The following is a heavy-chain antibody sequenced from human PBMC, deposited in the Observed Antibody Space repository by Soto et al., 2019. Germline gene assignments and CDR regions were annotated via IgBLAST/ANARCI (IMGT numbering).Heavy chain of an antibody. J-gene: IGHJ4*02. CDR1: GYTFSSYX. Sequence: QVQLVQSGAEVKKPGASVKVSCKASGYTFSSYXXNXXXXXXXQGLEWMGWLNPNSGDTGYAQKFQGRVTLTRNTSINXXXXXXXXXXSXDTAXXYXXXXGXGWYLYWGQGTLVTVSS. CDR2: LNPNSGDT. D-gene: IGHD6-19*01. V-gene: IGHV1-8*01. CDR3: XXXGXGWYLY.